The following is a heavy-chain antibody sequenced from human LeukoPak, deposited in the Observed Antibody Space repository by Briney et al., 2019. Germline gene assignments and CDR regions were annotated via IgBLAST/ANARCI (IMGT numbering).Heavy chain of an antibody. CDR3: ARRPPRAYWYFDF. J-gene: IGHJ2*01. CDR2: ARDKANGYTT. D-gene: IGHD6-6*01. Sequence: PGGSLRLSCVTSGFIFSDHYMDWVRQTPGKGLEWVGRARDKANGYTTEYAASVKGRFTISRDDSQNLLYLQMTSLKTEDTAVYYCARRPPRAYWYFDFWGRGTLVTVSS. CDR1: GFIFSDHY. V-gene: IGHV3-72*01.